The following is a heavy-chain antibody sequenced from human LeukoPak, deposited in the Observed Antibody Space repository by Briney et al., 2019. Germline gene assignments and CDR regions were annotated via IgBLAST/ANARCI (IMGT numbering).Heavy chain of an antibody. D-gene: IGHD6-19*01. J-gene: IGHJ1*01. CDR2: IDYDGGIG. V-gene: IGHV3-23*01. CDR1: GFTFSSYA. Sequence: GGSLRLSCAASGFTFSSYAMSWIRHAPGKGLEWVSSIDYDGGIGHYADSVKGRFTISRDNSNNTLFLHLNSLRGEDTAVYYCTRNSGWYGLSWGQGTLVTVSS. CDR3: TRNSGWYGLS.